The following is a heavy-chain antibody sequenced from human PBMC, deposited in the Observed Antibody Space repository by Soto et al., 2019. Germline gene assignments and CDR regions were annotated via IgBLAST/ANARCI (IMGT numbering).Heavy chain of an antibody. CDR1: GFTFSDFW. CDR2: IKQDRSEK. CDR3: ARAKYYYDSSGYYPVLDYYYGMDV. Sequence: GGSLRLSCAASGFTFSDFWMSWVRQAPGKGLEWVANIKQDRSEKYYVDSVKGRFTISRDNAKNSLYLQMNSLRAEDTAVYYCARAKYYYDSSGYYPVLDYYYGMDVWGQGTTVTVSS. V-gene: IGHV3-7*04. D-gene: IGHD3-22*01. J-gene: IGHJ6*02.